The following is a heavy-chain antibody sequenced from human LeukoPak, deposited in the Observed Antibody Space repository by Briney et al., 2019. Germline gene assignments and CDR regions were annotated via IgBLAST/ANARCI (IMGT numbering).Heavy chain of an antibody. CDR1: GFTFSSYW. Sequence: GGSLRLSCAAYGFTFSSYWMHWVRHAPGKGLVWVSSINTDGSITTYADSVKGRFTISRDNAKNTLYLQMNSLRAEDTAVYYCARIASWGQGTLVTVSS. CDR2: INTDGSIT. V-gene: IGHV3-74*01. CDR3: ARIAS. J-gene: IGHJ5*01.